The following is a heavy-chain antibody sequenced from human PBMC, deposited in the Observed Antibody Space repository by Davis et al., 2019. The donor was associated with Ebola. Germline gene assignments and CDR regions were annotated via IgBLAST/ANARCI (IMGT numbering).Heavy chain of an antibody. J-gene: IGHJ4*02. CDR3: AANIVGVDY. Sequence: SETLSLTCTVSGGSISSYYWSWIRQPPGQGLEWFGYIYYSGSTNYNPPLKSRVTISVDTSKNQFSLKLGSVTAADTAVYYCAANIVGVDYWGQGTLVTVSS. D-gene: IGHD1-26*01. CDR2: IYYSGST. V-gene: IGHV4-59*08. CDR1: GGSISSYY.